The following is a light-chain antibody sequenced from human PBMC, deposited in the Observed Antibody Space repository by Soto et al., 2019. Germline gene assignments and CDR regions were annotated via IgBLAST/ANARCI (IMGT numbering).Light chain of an antibody. Sequence: QPVLTQLPSASASLGASVKLTCTLSSEHSNFAIAWHQLQPEKGPRFLMKVNSDGTHSRGDGIPDRFSGSSSGAERYLTISSLQFDDEADYSCQTWGTGIRVFGGGTKVTVL. CDR1: SEHSNFA. J-gene: IGLJ3*02. V-gene: IGLV4-69*02. CDR2: VNSDGTH. CDR3: QTWGTGIRV.